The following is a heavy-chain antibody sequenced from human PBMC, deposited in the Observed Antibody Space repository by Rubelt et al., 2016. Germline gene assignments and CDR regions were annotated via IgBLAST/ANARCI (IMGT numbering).Heavy chain of an antibody. D-gene: IGHD3-10*01. V-gene: IGHV4-31*03. CDR3: ARDQRLWFGGLLPSGWFDP. Sequence: QVQLQESGPGLVKPSQTLSLTCTVSGGSISSGGYYWSWIRQHPGKGLEWIGYIYYSGSTYYNPSLKSRVTVSVDTSKNQFSLKLSSVTAADTAVYYCARDQRLWFGGLLPSGWFDPWGQGTLVTVSS. CDR2: IYYSGST. CDR1: GGSISSGGYY. J-gene: IGHJ5*02.